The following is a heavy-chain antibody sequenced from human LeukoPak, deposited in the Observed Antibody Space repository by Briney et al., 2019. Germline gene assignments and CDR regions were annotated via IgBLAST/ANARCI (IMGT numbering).Heavy chain of an antibody. J-gene: IGHJ4*02. Sequence: ASVKVSCMASGYTFTSYDINWVRQATGQGLEWMGLMNPNSGNTGYAQKFQGRVTITRNTSISTAYMELSSLRSEDTAVYYCARGRAAGKKDDFDYWGQGTLVTVSS. D-gene: IGHD6-13*01. V-gene: IGHV1-8*03. CDR1: GYTFTSYD. CDR2: MNPNSGNT. CDR3: ARGRAAGKKDDFDY.